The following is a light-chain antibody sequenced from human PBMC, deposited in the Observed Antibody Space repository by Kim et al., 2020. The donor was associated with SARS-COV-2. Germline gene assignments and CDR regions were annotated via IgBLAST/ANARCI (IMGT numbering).Light chain of an antibody. V-gene: IGKV3-15*01. CDR2: GAS. CDR3: QQYNNWPYT. CDR1: QSVSSN. J-gene: IGKJ2*01. Sequence: VPPGDKATHSCRASQSVSSNVAWYQQNPGQAPRLLIYGASTRATGIPARFSGSGSGTEFTLTISSLQSEDFALYYCQQYNNWPYTFGQGTKLEI.